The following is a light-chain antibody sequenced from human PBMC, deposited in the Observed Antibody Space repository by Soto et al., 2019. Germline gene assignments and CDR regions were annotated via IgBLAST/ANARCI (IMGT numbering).Light chain of an antibody. Sequence: QSVLTQPPSPSGTPGQRVTISCSGSSSTIGRNTVNRYQQRPGKAPKLLMYSSIQRPSGVPDRFSGSKSGTSASLAISGLQAEDDADYYSATWDDSLNGVVFGGGTKLTVL. V-gene: IGLV1-44*01. J-gene: IGLJ2*01. CDR3: ATWDDSLNGVV. CDR2: SSI. CDR1: SSTIGRNT.